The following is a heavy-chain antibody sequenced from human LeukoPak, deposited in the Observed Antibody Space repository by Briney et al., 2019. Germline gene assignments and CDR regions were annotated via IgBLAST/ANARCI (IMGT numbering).Heavy chain of an antibody. CDR3: ARDPADSSGYYGYYFDY. Sequence: PGGSLRLSCTGSGFTYKNYAMTWVRQAPGKGLEWVSAINGDGDNKYHADSVKGRFTISRDNSKNTLYLQINSLRAEDTAVYYCARDPADSSGYYGYYFDYWGQGTLVTVSS. J-gene: IGHJ4*02. V-gene: IGHV3-23*01. D-gene: IGHD3-22*01. CDR2: INGDGDNK. CDR1: GFTYKNYA.